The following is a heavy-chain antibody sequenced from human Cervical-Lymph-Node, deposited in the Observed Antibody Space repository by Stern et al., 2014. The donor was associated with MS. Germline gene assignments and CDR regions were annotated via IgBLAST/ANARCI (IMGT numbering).Heavy chain of an antibody. J-gene: IGHJ4*02. V-gene: IGHV3-21*01. Sequence: EVQLVDSGGGLVKPGGSLRLSCAASGFNFSIYNMNWVRQAPGQGLEWVSSISSRSRTNYADSVRGRFTISRDNAKNSLFLQMNSLRAEDTAIYYCARDLRLDYWGQGILVTVSS. CDR1: GFNFSIYN. CDR2: ISSRSRT. CDR3: ARDLRLDY.